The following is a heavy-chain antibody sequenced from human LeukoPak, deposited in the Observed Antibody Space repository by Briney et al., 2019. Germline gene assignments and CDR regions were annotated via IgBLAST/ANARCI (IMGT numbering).Heavy chain of an antibody. D-gene: IGHD3-22*01. CDR1: GFTVSNKY. CDR2: IYSDGRT. V-gene: IGHV3-53*01. Sequence: GGSLRLSCAASGFTVSNKYMTWVRQAPGKGLEWVSLIYSDGRTYYADSVKGRCTISRDNSKNTLYLQMNSLRVEDTAIYYCARGLFLSGYLDAFDIWGQGTVVTVSS. CDR3: ARGLFLSGYLDAFDI. J-gene: IGHJ3*02.